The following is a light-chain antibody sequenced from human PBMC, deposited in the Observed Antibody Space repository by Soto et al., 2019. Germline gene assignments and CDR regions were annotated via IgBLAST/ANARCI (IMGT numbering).Light chain of an antibody. J-gene: IGLJ3*02. Sequence: QSALTQPASVSGSPGQSITISCTGASNDVGGYNSVSWYQQHPGKAPKLMIYGVTNRPSGISNLFSGSKSGNTASLTISGLQAEDEADYYCSSYTSSGTLVFGGGTKLTVL. CDR1: SNDVGGYNS. CDR2: GVT. CDR3: SSYTSSGTLV. V-gene: IGLV2-14*01.